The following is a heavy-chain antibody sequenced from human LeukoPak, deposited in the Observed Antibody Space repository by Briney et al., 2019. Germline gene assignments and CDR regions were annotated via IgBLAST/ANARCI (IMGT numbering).Heavy chain of an antibody. J-gene: IGHJ3*02. CDR2: VYYSGST. Sequence: PSETLSLTCTVSGGSTSSSSYYWGWIRQPPGKGLEWIVSVYYSGSTYYNPSLKSRVTISLDTSKNQFSLRLSFVTAADTAVYYCARHRFNYYDSPGYLLDAFDIWGQGTMVTVSS. CDR1: GGSTSSSSYY. CDR3: ARHRFNYYDSPGYLLDAFDI. V-gene: IGHV4-39*01. D-gene: IGHD3-22*01.